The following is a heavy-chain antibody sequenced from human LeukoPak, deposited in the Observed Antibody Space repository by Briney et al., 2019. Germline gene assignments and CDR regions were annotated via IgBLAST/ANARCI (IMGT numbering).Heavy chain of an antibody. D-gene: IGHD2-2*01. V-gene: IGHV4-31*03. Sequence: TLSLTCTVSGGSISSGGYYWSWIRQHPGKGLEWIGYIYYSGSTYYNPSLKSRVTISVDTSKNQFSLKLSSVTAADTAVYYCARDSDPIYCSSTSCYNYYYYMDVWGKGTTVTVSS. CDR1: GGSISSGGYY. CDR2: IYYSGST. CDR3: ARDSDPIYCSSTSCYNYYYYMDV. J-gene: IGHJ6*03.